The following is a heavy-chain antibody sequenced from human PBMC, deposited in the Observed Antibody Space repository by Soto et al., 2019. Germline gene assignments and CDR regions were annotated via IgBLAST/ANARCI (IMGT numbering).Heavy chain of an antibody. D-gene: IGHD1-26*01. CDR1: GGSISSSSYY. J-gene: IGHJ6*02. CDR3: ARRGGGSYRYYGMDV. Sequence: SETLSLTCTVSGGSISSSSYYWGWVRQPPGKGLEWIGCIYYSGSTYYNPSLKSRVTISVDTSKNQFSLKLSSVTAADTAVYYCARRGGGSYRYYGMDVWGQGTTVTVSS. V-gene: IGHV4-39*01. CDR2: IYYSGST.